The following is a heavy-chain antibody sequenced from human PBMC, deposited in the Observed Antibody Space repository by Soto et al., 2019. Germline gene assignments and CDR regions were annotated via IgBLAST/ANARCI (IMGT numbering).Heavy chain of an antibody. Sequence: ASVKVSCKASGYTFTKYYVLWVRQAPGQGLEWVGRINPNTGGTNYAQKFQDRVTMTRDTSITTAYMELSRLRSDDTAVYYCARQLAYCGGDCYTEPIDYWGQGTQVTVSS. CDR2: INPNTGGT. CDR1: GYTFTKYY. D-gene: IGHD2-21*02. J-gene: IGHJ4*02. CDR3: ARQLAYCGGDCYTEPIDY. V-gene: IGHV1-2*06.